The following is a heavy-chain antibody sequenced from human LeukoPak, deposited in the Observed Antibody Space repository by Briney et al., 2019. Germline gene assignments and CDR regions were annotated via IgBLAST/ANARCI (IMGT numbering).Heavy chain of an antibody. CDR2: IYYSGST. CDR1: GGSISSSSYY. V-gene: IGHV4-39*01. Sequence: PSETLSLTCTVSGGSISSSSYYWGWIRQPPGKGLEWIGSIYYSGSTYYNPSLKSRVTISVDTSKNQFSLKLSSVTAADTAVYYCARSYSDYVFVSWGQGTLVTVSS. CDR3: ARSYSDYVFVS. D-gene: IGHD4-11*01. J-gene: IGHJ4*02.